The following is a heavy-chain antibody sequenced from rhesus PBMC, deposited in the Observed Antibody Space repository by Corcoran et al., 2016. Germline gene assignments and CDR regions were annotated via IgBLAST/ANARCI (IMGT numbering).Heavy chain of an antibody. CDR3: VRDRYAYGVSLDV. Sequence: VQLVESGGGLVQPGGSLRLSCAASEITFSSYDMHWVRQAPEKGLEWISAIAIGGDTYYSDPVRGRFTISRDNAKNALYLQMNSLRAEDTAVYYCVRDRYAYGVSLDVWGRGVLVTVSS. D-gene: IGHD4-29*01. J-gene: IGHJ5-2*02. CDR1: EITFSSYD. V-gene: IGHV3-132*01. CDR2: IAIGGDT.